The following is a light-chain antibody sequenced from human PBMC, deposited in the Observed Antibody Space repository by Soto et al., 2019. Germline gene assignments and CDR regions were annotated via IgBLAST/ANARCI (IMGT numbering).Light chain of an antibody. V-gene: IGKV3D-20*02. CDR2: DAY. Sequence: EIVLTQSPGPLSLSSGERATLSCRASQSVSSSYLAWYQQKPGQAPRLLIYDAYNRATGIPPRFSGSGSGTDFTLTISSLEPEDSAVYYCQQRHMWPITFGQGTRLEIK. J-gene: IGKJ5*01. CDR1: QSVSSSY. CDR3: QQRHMWPIT.